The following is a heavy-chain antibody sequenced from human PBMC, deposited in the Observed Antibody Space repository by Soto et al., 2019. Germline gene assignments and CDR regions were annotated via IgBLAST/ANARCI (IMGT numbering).Heavy chain of an antibody. CDR2: IIPILGIA. CDR3: ARDEFKGYCSGGSCYPFDY. D-gene: IGHD2-15*01. J-gene: IGHJ4*02. CDR1: GGTFSSYT. V-gene: IGHV1-69*04. Sequence: SVKVSCKASGGTFSSYTISWVRQAPGQGLEWMGRIIPILGIANYAQKFQGRVTITADKSTSTAYMELSSLRSEDTAVYYCARDEFKGYCSGGSCYPFDYWGQGTLVTVSS.